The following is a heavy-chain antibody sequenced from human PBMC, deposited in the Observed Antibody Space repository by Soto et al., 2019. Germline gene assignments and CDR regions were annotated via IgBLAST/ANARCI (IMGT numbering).Heavy chain of an antibody. CDR2: INAGNSNT. CDR1: GYTFTSYA. Sequence: ASVKVSCKASGYTFTSYAMHWVRQAPGQRLEWMGWINAGNSNTKYSQKFQGRVTITRDTSASTAYMELSSLRSEDTAVYYCARPHFSSSYYFDYWGQGTLVTVLL. CDR3: ARPHFSSSYYFDY. V-gene: IGHV1-3*01. D-gene: IGHD6-13*01. J-gene: IGHJ4*02.